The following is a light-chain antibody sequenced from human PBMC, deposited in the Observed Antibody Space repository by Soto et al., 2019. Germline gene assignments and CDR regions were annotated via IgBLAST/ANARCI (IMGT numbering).Light chain of an antibody. CDR2: EVS. J-gene: IGLJ2*01. V-gene: IGLV2-14*01. CDR1: SSDVGNYNY. Sequence: QSVLTQPASVSGSPGQSITISCTGTSSDVGNYNYVSWYQQHPGKAPKLMIYEVSNRPSGVSNRFSGSKSGNTASLTISGLQAEDGADYYCSSYTTSSTLVVFGGGTQLTVL. CDR3: SSYTTSSTLVV.